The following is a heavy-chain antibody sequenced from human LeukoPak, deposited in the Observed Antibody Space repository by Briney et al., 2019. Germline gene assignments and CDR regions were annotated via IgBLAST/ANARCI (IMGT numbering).Heavy chain of an antibody. CDR3: AKRGKERGLAYDSSGYYSYYFDY. Sequence: PGGSLRLSCAASGFTFSSYAMSWVRQAPGKGLEWVTAISGSGGSTYYADSVKGRFTISRDNSKNTLYLQMNSLRAEDTAVYYCAKRGKERGLAYDSSGYYSYYFDYWGQGTLVTVSS. CDR1: GFTFSSYA. V-gene: IGHV3-23*01. CDR2: ISGSGGST. D-gene: IGHD3-22*01. J-gene: IGHJ4*02.